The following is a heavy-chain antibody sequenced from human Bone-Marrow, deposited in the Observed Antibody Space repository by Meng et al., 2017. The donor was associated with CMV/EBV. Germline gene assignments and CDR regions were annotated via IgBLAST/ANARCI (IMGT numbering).Heavy chain of an antibody. CDR3: ARKRTSCYRSQPYYCYGMDV. CDR2: INHSGST. V-gene: IGHV4-34*01. J-gene: IGHJ6*02. Sequence: SETLSLTCAVYGGSFSGYYWSWIRQPPGKGLEWIGEINHSGSTNYNPSLKSRVTISVDTSKNQFSLKLSSVTAADTAVYYCARKRTSCYRSQPYYCYGMDVWGQGTTVTVSS. CDR1: GGSFSGYY. D-gene: IGHD2-2*02.